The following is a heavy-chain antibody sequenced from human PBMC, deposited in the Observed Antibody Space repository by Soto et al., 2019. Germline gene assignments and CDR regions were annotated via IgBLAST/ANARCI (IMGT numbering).Heavy chain of an antibody. CDR2: INHSGST. J-gene: IGHJ4*02. CDR1: GGSFSGYY. V-gene: IGHV4-34*01. Sequence: SETLSLTCAVYGGSFSGYYWSWIRQPPGKGLEWIGEINHSGSTNYNPSLKSRVTISVDTSKNQFSLKLSSVTAADTAVYYCARARNYDFWSGFGSGSWDYWGQGTLVTVSS. D-gene: IGHD3-3*01. CDR3: ARARNYDFWSGFGSGSWDY.